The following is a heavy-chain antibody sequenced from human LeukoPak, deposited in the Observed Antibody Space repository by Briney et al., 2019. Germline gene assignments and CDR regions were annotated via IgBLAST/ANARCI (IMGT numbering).Heavy chain of an antibody. V-gene: IGHV3-9*01. D-gene: IGHD6-19*01. CDR2: ISGDSNSM. Sequence: GGSLRLSCAAPGFTLDDYAVHWVRQAPGKGLEWVSGISGDSNSMGYADSVKGRFTISRDNAKNSVYLQMNSLRAEDTALYYCAKGGGWFYYFDYWGQGTLVTVSS. CDR1: GFTLDDYA. CDR3: AKGGGWFYYFDY. J-gene: IGHJ4*02.